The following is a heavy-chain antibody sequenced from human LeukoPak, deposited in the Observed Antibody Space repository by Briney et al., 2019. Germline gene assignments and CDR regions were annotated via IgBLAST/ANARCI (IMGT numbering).Heavy chain of an antibody. V-gene: IGHV3-23*01. Sequence: PGGSLRLSCAASGFTFSSYAMSWVRQAPGKGLEWVSSISGSGNRTYYADSVKGRFTISRDNSKNTLYLQMNSLRAEDTAVYYCARAADPPRYCSSTSCFRYYGMDVWGQGTTVTISS. CDR1: GFTFSSYA. J-gene: IGHJ6*02. D-gene: IGHD2-2*01. CDR3: ARAADPPRYCSSTSCFRYYGMDV. CDR2: ISGSGNRT.